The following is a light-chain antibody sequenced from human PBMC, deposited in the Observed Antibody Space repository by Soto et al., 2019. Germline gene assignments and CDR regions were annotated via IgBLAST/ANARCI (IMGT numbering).Light chain of an antibody. CDR3: QQYDDYPLT. CDR1: QDIHNR. Sequence: DIHMAQSPSSLSASVGDRVIITCRASQDIHNRLGWYQQKPEKARKSLIYRASNLQSGVPSRFIGSGSGTEFTLTINNLQPEDFATYFCQQYDDYPLTFGGGTKVDI. CDR2: RAS. J-gene: IGKJ4*01. V-gene: IGKV1D-16*01.